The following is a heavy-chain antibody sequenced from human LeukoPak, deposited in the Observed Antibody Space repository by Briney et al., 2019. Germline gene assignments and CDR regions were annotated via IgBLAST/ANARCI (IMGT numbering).Heavy chain of an antibody. V-gene: IGHV3-23*01. CDR1: GFTFSSYA. CDR2: ISGSGGST. D-gene: IGHD6-19*01. J-gene: IGHJ6*02. CDR3: AKVLIAVARYYYYGMDV. Sequence: GGSLRLSCAASGFTFSSYAMSWVRQAPGKGLEWVPAISGSGGSTYYADSVKGRFTISRDKSKNTLYLQMNSLRAEDTAVYYCAKVLIAVARYYYYGMDVWGQGTTVTVSS.